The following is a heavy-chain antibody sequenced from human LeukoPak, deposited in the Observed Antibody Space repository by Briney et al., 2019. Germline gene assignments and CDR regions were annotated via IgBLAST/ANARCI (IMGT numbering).Heavy chain of an antibody. Sequence: PSQTLSLTCTVSGGSISSGGYYWSWIRQHPGKGLEWIGNIYHSGNTYYNPSLKSRVTISVDTSKNQFSLKLSSVTAADTAVYYCARVPYGEYAFDIWGQGTMVTVSS. CDR1: GGSISSGGYY. CDR3: ARVPYGEYAFDI. CDR2: IYHSGNT. D-gene: IGHD4-17*01. J-gene: IGHJ3*02. V-gene: IGHV4-31*03.